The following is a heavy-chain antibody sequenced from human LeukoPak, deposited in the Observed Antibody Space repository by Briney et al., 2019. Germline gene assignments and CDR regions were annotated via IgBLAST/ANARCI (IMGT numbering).Heavy chain of an antibody. CDR3: AILPVVIITHGAFDI. J-gene: IGHJ3*02. Sequence: SETLSLTCTVSGGSISSSSYYWGWIRQPPGKGLERIGSIYYSGSTYYNPSLKSRVTMSVDTSKNQFSLKLSSVTAADTAVYYCAILPVVIITHGAFDIWGQGTMVTVSS. D-gene: IGHD3-22*01. CDR2: IYYSGST. V-gene: IGHV4-39*01. CDR1: GGSISSSSYY.